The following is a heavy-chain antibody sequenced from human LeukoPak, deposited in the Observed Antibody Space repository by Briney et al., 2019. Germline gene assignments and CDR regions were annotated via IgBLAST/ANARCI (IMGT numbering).Heavy chain of an antibody. J-gene: IGHJ4*02. V-gene: IGHV3-30-3*01. D-gene: IGHD6-19*01. CDR3: ARETVAVAGGFDY. CDR1: GFTFSSYA. Sequence: GGSLRLSCEASGFTFSSYAMTWVRQAPGKGLEWVAVISYDGSNKYYADSVKGRFTFSRDNSKNTLYLQMNSLRVEDTAVYYCARETVAVAGGFDYWGQGTLVTVSS. CDR2: ISYDGSNK.